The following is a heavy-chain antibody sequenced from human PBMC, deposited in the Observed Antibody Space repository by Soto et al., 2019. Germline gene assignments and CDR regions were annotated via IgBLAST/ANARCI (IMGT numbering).Heavy chain of an antibody. CDR2: IYTSASI. D-gene: IGHD6-19*01. Sequence: PSETLSLTCSVSGADINTYSWTWIRQPAGKGLEWIGRIYTSASISYNPSLKGRVTLSVDTSTNQVSLRLASVTAADTAIYYCARDREAGYNFYYGMDVWGQGTTVPVS. CDR3: ARDREAGYNFYYGMDV. V-gene: IGHV4-4*07. CDR1: GADINTYS. J-gene: IGHJ6*02.